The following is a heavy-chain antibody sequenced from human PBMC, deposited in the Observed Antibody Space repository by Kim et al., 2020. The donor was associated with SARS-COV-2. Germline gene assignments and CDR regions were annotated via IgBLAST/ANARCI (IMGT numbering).Heavy chain of an antibody. Sequence: YADSVKGRFTISRDNARDSLYLQMNSLRVEVTAIYFCTRDLSSGLPGGFDYWGQGTLVTASS. V-gene: IGHV3-21*01. D-gene: IGHD6-19*01. CDR3: TRDLSSGLPGGFDY. J-gene: IGHJ4*02.